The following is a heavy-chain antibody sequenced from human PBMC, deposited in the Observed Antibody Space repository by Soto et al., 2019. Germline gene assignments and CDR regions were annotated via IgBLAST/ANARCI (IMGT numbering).Heavy chain of an antibody. CDR1: GYTFTRYD. V-gene: IGHV1-8*01. J-gene: IGHJ4*02. Sequence: QVQLVQSGAEVKKPGASVKVSCKASGYTFTRYDINWVRQATGQGLEWMGWMNPNSVNTGYAQKFQGRITMTRNTSISTAYMELSRLRSEDTAVYYCAGRLTGNDYWGQGTLVTVSS. CDR3: AGRLTGNDY. D-gene: IGHD1-20*01. CDR2: MNPNSVNT.